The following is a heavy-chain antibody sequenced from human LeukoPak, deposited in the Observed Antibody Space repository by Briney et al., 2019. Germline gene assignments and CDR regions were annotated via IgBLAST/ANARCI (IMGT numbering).Heavy chain of an antibody. J-gene: IGHJ1*01. V-gene: IGHV1-24*01. CDR3: ANINYDSSGYYLSKYFQH. CDR1: GYTFTSYY. Sequence: GASVKVSCKASGYTFTSYYMHWVRQAPGKGLEWMGGFDPEDGETIYAQKFQGRVTMTEDTSTDTAYMELSSLRSEDTAVYYCANINYDSSGYYLSKYFQHWGQGTLVTVSS. CDR2: FDPEDGET. D-gene: IGHD3-22*01.